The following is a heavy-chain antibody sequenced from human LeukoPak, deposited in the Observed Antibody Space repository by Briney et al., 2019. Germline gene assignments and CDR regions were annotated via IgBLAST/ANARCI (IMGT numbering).Heavy chain of an antibody. CDR1: GGSISSGGYS. D-gene: IGHD3-9*01. CDR3: AGALHDILTGYYFLDY. V-gene: IGHV4-30-2*01. CDR2: IYHSGST. Sequence: SETLSLTCAVSGGSISSGGYSWSWIRQPPGKGLEWIGYIYHSGSTYYNPSLRSRVTISVDRSKNQFSLKLSSVTAADTAVYYCAGALHDILTGYYFLDYWGQGTLVTVSS. J-gene: IGHJ4*02.